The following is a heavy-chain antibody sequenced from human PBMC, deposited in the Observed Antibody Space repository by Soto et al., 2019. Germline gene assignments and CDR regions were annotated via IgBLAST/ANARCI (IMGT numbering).Heavy chain of an antibody. V-gene: IGHV4-30-4*01. CDR2: IYYSGST. CDR3: ASHTSDLSWFDP. Sequence: PSETLSLTCTVSGGSISSGDYYWSRIRQPPGKGLEWIGYIYYSGSTYYNPSLKSRVTISVDTSKNQFSLKLSSVTAADTAVYYCASHTSDLSWFDPWGQGTLVTVSS. CDR1: GGSISSGDYY. J-gene: IGHJ5*02. D-gene: IGHD2-2*02.